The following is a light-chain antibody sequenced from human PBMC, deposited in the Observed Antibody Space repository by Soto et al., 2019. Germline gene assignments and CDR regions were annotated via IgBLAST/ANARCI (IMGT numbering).Light chain of an antibody. CDR3: QQYNNWVT. Sequence: MTQSPSTLSVSPGERATLSCRASQSVSSNLVWYQQKPGQAPRLLIYGASTRATGIPARFSGSGSGTEFTLTINSLQSEDFAVYYCQQYNNWVTFGGGTKVEI. CDR2: GAS. CDR1: QSVSSN. V-gene: IGKV3-15*01. J-gene: IGKJ4*01.